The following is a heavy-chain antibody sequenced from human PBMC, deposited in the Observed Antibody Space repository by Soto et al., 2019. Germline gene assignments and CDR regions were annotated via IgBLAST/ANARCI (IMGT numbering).Heavy chain of an antibody. J-gene: IGHJ4*02. V-gene: IGHV1-69*01. CDR1: GGTFSSYA. D-gene: IGHD4-17*01. CDR3: ARTRQNDYGDYLGLDY. CDR2: IIPIFGTA. Sequence: QVQLVQSGAEVKKPGSSVKVSCKASGGTFSSYAISWVRQAPGQGLEWMGGIIPIFGTANYAQKFQGRVTITADESTSTAYMELNSLRSEDTAVYYCARTRQNDYGDYLGLDYWGQGTLVTVSS.